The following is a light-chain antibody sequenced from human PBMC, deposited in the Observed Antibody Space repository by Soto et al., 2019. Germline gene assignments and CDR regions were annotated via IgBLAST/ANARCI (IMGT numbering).Light chain of an antibody. J-gene: IGLJ1*01. Sequence: QSALTQPPSVSGAPGRRITISRTGSSSNIGAGYDVHWYRQLPGTAPKLLIFADTKRPSGVPDRFSGSKSGTSASLAITGLQAEDEADYYCQSYDSSLSGLYVFGTGTKVTVL. CDR1: SSNIGAGYD. V-gene: IGLV1-40*01. CDR2: ADT. CDR3: QSYDSSLSGLYV.